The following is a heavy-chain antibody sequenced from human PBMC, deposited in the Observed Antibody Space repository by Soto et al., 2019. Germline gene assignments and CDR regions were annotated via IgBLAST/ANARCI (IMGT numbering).Heavy chain of an antibody. V-gene: IGHV1-18*01. CDR3: ARRRYGDY. Sequence: QVPLVQSGAEVKQPGASVKVSCKGSGYIFTTYGITWVRQAPGQGLEWMGWISAHNGNTNYAQKLQGRVTVTRDTSTSTAYMELRNLRSDDTAVYYCARRRYGDYWGQGALVTVSS. CDR2: ISAHNGNT. CDR1: GYIFTTYG. J-gene: IGHJ4*02. D-gene: IGHD1-1*01.